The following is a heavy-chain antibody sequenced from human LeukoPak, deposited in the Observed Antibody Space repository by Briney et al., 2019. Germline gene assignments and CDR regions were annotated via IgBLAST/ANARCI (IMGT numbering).Heavy chain of an antibody. CDR1: GFTFSSYS. D-gene: IGHD1-26*01. Sequence: PGGSLRLSCAASGFTFSSYSMNWVRQAPGKGLEWVSYISSSSSTIYYADSVKGRFTISRDNAKNSLYLQMNSLRAEDTAVYYCARGSGARAWDYYYYYMDVWGKGTTVTVSS. J-gene: IGHJ6*03. V-gene: IGHV3-48*01. CDR2: ISSSSSTI. CDR3: ARGSGARAWDYYYYYMDV.